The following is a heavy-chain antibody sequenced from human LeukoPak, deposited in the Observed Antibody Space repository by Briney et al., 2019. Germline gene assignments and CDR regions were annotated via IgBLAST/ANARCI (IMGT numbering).Heavy chain of an antibody. CDR1: GVSFSSYS. D-gene: IGHD1-26*01. CDR3: ARPRVGATGWFDP. Sequence: GGSLRLSCAASGVSFSSYSMNWVRQAPGKGLEWVSYISSSSNTIYYADSVKGRFTISRDNAKNSLYLQMNSLRAADTAVYYCARPRVGATGWFDPWGQGTLVTVSS. J-gene: IGHJ5*02. V-gene: IGHV3-48*01. CDR2: ISSSSNTI.